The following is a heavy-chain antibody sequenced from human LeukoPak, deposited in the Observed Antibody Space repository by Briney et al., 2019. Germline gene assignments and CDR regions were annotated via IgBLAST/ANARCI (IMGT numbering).Heavy chain of an antibody. V-gene: IGHV1-24*01. CDR2: FDPDNAER. J-gene: IGHJ1*01. Sequence: ASVKVSCKVSESTVTEFSIHWVRQAPGKGLECMGGFDPDNAERVFARKFQGRVTMTEDTSTNTAYMELTSLGSEDTAVYYCATGQTTPVLVDTLHFWGQGTRVTVSS. CDR1: ESTVTEFS. CDR3: ATGQTTPVLVDTLHF. D-gene: IGHD3-3*01.